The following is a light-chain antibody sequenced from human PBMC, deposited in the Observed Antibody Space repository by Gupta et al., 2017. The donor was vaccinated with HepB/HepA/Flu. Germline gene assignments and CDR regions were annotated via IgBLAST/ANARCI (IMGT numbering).Light chain of an antibody. J-gene: IGLJ2*01. Sequence: SALTQPRSVSGSPGPSVTISCTGTSSDVGAYNYVSWYEQHPGKAPKLMIYDVSKRPSGVPDRFSGSKSGNTASLTISGLQAEDEADYYCCSYAGRYTHVVFGGGTKLTVL. CDR2: DVS. CDR3: CSYAGRYTHVV. CDR1: SSDVGAYNY. V-gene: IGLV2-11*01.